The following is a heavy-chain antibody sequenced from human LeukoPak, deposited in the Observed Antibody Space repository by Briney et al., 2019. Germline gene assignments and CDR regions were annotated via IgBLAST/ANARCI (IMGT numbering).Heavy chain of an antibody. D-gene: IGHD3-22*01. CDR3: ARLQLGSVYYQEVDY. Sequence: SETLSLTCTDPGGSITSYYARWIRQPPGKGLQWIGYIFYSGSTNYNPSLKSRVTISVDTSKNQFSLKLSSVTAADTALYYCARLQLGSVYYQEVDYWGQGTLVTVSS. J-gene: IGHJ4*02. CDR2: IFYSGST. V-gene: IGHV4-59*08. CDR1: GGSITSYY.